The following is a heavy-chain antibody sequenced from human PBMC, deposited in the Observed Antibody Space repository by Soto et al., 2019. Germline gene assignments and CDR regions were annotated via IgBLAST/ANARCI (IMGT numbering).Heavy chain of an antibody. J-gene: IGHJ6*02. Sequence: RGSLRLSCTVSGFSVTNSYINWVRQATGKGLEWVSIVYSSGTTYYADSVRGRFTVSRDDSKNTLFLHMNSLRAEDTAVYYCAKEYPRQGLYDYGMDVWGQGTTVTVSS. CDR2: VYSSGTT. D-gene: IGHD6-19*01. CDR1: GFSVTNSY. CDR3: AKEYPRQGLYDYGMDV. V-gene: IGHV3-66*03.